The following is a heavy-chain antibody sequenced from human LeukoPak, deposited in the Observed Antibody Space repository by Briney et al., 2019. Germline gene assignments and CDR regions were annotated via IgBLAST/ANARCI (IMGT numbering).Heavy chain of an antibody. CDR1: GYTFTGYY. J-gene: IGHJ4*02. V-gene: IGHV1-2*06. CDR2: IDPNSGGT. D-gene: IGHD3-22*01. CDR3: ARGQYDSSGYYFESTFTR. Sequence: ASVKVSCKTSGYTFTGYYIHWVRQAPGQGLEWLGRIDPNSGGTSYAHNFQGRVTMTRDTSISTAYMELSSLRSDDTAVYYCARGQYDSSGYYFESTFTRWGQGTLVTVSS.